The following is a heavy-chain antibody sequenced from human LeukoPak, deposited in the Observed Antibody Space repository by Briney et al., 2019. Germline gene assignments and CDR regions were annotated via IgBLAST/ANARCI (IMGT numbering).Heavy chain of an antibody. V-gene: IGHV4-59*01. D-gene: IGHD1-26*01. CDR3: ARGEEEGAYDY. Sequence: PSETRSLTCTVSGGSISSYYWSWIRQPPGKGLEWIWYIYYSGSTNYNPSLKSRVTISVDTSKDQFSLKLSPVTAADTAVYYCARGEEEGAYDYWDQGPLVTVSS. CDR1: GGSISSYY. J-gene: IGHJ4*02. CDR2: IYYSGST.